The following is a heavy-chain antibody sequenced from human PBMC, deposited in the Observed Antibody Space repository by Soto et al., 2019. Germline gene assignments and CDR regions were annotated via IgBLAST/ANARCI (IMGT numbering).Heavy chain of an antibody. CDR2: ISYDGSNK. CDR3: AWFGSGAFGI. CDR1: GFTFSSYG. D-gene: IGHD2-15*01. Sequence: LRLSCAASGFTFSSYGMHWVRQAPGKGLEWVAVISYDGSNKYYADSVKGRFTISRDNSKNTLYLQMNSLRAEDTAVYYCAWFGSGAFGIWGQGTMVTVSS. V-gene: IGHV3-30*03. J-gene: IGHJ3*02.